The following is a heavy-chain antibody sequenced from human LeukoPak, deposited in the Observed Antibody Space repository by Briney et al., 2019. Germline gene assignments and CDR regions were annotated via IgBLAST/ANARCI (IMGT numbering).Heavy chain of an antibody. J-gene: IGHJ4*02. CDR1: GFTFSSYS. Sequence: PGGSLRLSCAASGFTFSSYSMNWVRQAPGKGLEWVSSISSSSSYIYYADSVKGRFTISRDNSKNTLYLQMNNLRAEDTAVYYCARGVRIAVAGYIDYWGQGPLVTVSS. D-gene: IGHD6-19*01. V-gene: IGHV3-21*01. CDR2: ISSSSSYI. CDR3: ARGVRIAVAGYIDY.